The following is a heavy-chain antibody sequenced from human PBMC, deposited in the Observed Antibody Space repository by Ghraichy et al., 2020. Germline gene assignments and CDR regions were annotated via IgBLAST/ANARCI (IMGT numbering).Heavy chain of an antibody. CDR2: IKSKTDGETT. D-gene: IGHD6-19*01. CDR1: GFSFNYAW. CDR3: TTGGAVPGTIYRSQYYFAA. Sequence: SCAASGFSFNYAWMSWVRRAPGKGLEWVGRIKSKTDGETTDYAAPVKGRFTISRDDSNNTLYLQMDSLKTEDTAIYYCTTGGAVPGTIYRSQYYFAAWGQGTLVTVSS. V-gene: IGHV3-15*01. J-gene: IGHJ4*02.